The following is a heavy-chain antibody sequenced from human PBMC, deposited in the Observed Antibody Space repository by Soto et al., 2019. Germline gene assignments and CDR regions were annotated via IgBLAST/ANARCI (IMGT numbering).Heavy chain of an antibody. V-gene: IGHV4-31*03. D-gene: IGHD3-16*01. CDR3: ARSWGSRYYDHFDY. CDR1: GGSISSSSYY. CDR2: IYYSGST. Sequence: TLSLTCTVSGGSISSSSYYWGWIRQPPGKGLEWIGYIYYSGSTYYNPSLKSRVTISVDTSKNQFSLKLSSVTAADTAVYYCARSWGSRYYDHFDYWGQGTLVTVSS. J-gene: IGHJ4*02.